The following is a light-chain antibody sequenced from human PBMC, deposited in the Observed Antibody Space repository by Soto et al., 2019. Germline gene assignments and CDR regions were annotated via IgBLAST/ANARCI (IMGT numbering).Light chain of an antibody. CDR2: DAS. V-gene: IGKV3-11*01. Sequence: EIVLTQSPATLSLSPGERATLSCRASQSVDSDLAWYQQKPGQAPRLLIYDASNRATGIPARFSGSGSGTDFTLSISSLEPEDFAFYYCQQRSKWPITFGPGTKVDIK. CDR1: QSVDSD. J-gene: IGKJ3*01. CDR3: QQRSKWPIT.